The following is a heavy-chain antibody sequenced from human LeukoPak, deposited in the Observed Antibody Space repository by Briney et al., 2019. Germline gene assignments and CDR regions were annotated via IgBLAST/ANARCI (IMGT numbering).Heavy chain of an antibody. Sequence: SGPTLVNPTQTLTLTCTFSGFSLNTRGMCVSWIRQPPGKALERLARIDWDDDQYYSTSLKTRLTISKGTSKNQVVLTLTNMDPVDTATYYCARIPEYCSGGSCYDRAYDFWGQGTLVTVSS. CDR1: GFSLNTRGMC. J-gene: IGHJ4*02. CDR2: IDWDDDQ. D-gene: IGHD2-15*01. V-gene: IGHV2-70*11. CDR3: ARIPEYCSGGSCYDRAYDF.